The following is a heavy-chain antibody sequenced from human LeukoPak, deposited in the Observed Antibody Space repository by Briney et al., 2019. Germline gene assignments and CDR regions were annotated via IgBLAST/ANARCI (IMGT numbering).Heavy chain of an antibody. CDR2: IYYRGST. CDR1: GGSISSGGYY. Sequence: SQTLSLTCTVSGGSISSGGYYWSWIRQHPGEGLEWIGYIYYRGSTNYNPSLKSRVTISVDTSKNQFSLKLSSVTAADTAVYYCARRRDTAMAYYFDYWGQGTLVTVSS. D-gene: IGHD5-18*01. V-gene: IGHV4-31*03. J-gene: IGHJ4*02. CDR3: ARRRDTAMAYYFDY.